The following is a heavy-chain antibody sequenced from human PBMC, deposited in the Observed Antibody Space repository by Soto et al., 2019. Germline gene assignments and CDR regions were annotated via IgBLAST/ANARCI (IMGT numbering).Heavy chain of an antibody. D-gene: IGHD3-16*01. CDR2: INSDGTST. CDR1: GFTFSRYY. Sequence: EVQLVESGGGLVQPGGSLRLSCTASGFTFSRYYMQWVRQAPGKGLVWVSHINSDGTSTTLADSVKGRFTISRDNAKNTLYLQMNSLRVEDTAMYDCVRDNYGVDYWGRGTLVTVSS. CDR3: VRDNYGVDY. J-gene: IGHJ4*02. V-gene: IGHV3-74*03.